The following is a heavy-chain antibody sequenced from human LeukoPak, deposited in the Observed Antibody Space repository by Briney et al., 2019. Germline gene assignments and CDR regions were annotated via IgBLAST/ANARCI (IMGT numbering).Heavy chain of an antibody. V-gene: IGHV4-59*01. CDR3: AREDYDSSPFDY. CDR1: GGSLNNYY. D-gene: IGHD3-22*01. Sequence: SETLSLTCSVSGGSLNNYYRNWIRQSPGEGLEWIGFIYSSGRTNYNPPLKSRVTISIDTSKNEFSLKLSSVTAADTAVYYCAREDYDSSPFDYWGQGIPVTVSS. CDR2: IYSSGRT. J-gene: IGHJ4*02.